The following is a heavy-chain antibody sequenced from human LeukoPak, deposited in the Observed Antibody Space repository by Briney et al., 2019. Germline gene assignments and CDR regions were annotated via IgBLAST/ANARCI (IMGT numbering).Heavy chain of an antibody. D-gene: IGHD2-2*01. CDR3: ARQYPRYYYGMDV. CDR2: IYYSGST. J-gene: IGHJ6*02. V-gene: IGHV4-59*08. CDR1: GDSISSYY. Sequence: SETLSLTCTVSGDSISSYYWSWIRQPPGKGLEWIGYIYYSGSTNYNPSLKSRVTISVDTSKNQFSLKLSSVTAADTAVYYCARQYPRYYYGMDVWGQGTTVTVSS.